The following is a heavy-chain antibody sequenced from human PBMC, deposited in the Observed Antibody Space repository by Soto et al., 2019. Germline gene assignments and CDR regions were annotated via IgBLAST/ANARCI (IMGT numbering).Heavy chain of an antibody. CDR3: ARGDTPMITGMDSFDI. D-gene: IGHD5-18*01. CDR2: IKQDGTEK. J-gene: IGHJ3*02. V-gene: IGHV3-7*01. CDR1: GFTFSRYW. Sequence: GGSLRLSCAASGFTFSRYWMNWVRQAPGKGLEWVANIKQDGTEKNYVDSVKGRFTISRDNARDSLYLQMDSLRAEDTAVYFCARGDTPMITGMDSFDIWGQGTMVTVSS.